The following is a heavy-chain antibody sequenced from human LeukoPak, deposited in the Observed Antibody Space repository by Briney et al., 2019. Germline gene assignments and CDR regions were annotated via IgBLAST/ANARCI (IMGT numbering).Heavy chain of an antibody. CDR2: INPNSGGT. CDR3: AREPHYYDSSGYYAKNWFDP. J-gene: IGHJ5*02. D-gene: IGHD3-22*01. CDR1: GYTFTDYY. V-gene: IGHV1-2*02. Sequence: PAASVKVSCKASGYTFTDYYVHWVRQAPGQGLEWMGWINPNSGGTNYAQKFQGRVTMTRDTSISTAYMELSRLRSDDTAVYYCAREPHYYDSSGYYAKNWFDPWGQGTLVTVSS.